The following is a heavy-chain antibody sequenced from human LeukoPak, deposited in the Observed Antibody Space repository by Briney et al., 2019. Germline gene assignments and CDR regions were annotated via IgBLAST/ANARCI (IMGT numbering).Heavy chain of an antibody. J-gene: IGHJ4*02. CDR3: ARESRWLVPFDY. CDR2: INNDGSGT. Sequence: GGSLRLSCAASGFTFSSYWMHWVRQAPGKGPVWVSRINNDGSGTTYADSVKGRFTISRDNAKNSLYLQMNSLRAEDTAVYYCARESRWLVPFDYWGQGTLVTVSS. V-gene: IGHV3-74*01. D-gene: IGHD6-19*01. CDR1: GFTFSSYW.